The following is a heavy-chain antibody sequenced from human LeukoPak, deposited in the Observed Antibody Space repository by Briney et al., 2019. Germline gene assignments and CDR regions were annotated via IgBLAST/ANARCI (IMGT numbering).Heavy chain of an antibody. J-gene: IGHJ4*02. CDR3: AREAVALAAFDY. D-gene: IGHD5-24*01. V-gene: IGHV4-59*01. CDR1: GDSISSRYY. Sequence: SETLSLTCTVSGDSISSRYYWSWIRPPPGKGLEWIGYNYYSGSTSYSPSLKSRFTISVDTSKNQFSLRVNSVTAADTAVYYCAREAVALAAFDYWGQGTLVTVSS. CDR2: NYYSGST.